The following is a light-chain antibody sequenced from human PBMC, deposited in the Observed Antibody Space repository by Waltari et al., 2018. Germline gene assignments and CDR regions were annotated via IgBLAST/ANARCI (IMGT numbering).Light chain of an antibody. Sequence: DIVMTQSPDSLAVSLGERATINCKSSQRVLYSSNNKNYLAWYQQKPGQPPKLLIYLASTRESGVPDRFSGSGSGTDFTLTISSLQAEDVAVYYCQQYYSTPRTFGGGTKVEIK. CDR3: QQYYSTPRT. V-gene: IGKV4-1*01. CDR1: QRVLYSSNNKNY. CDR2: LAS. J-gene: IGKJ4*01.